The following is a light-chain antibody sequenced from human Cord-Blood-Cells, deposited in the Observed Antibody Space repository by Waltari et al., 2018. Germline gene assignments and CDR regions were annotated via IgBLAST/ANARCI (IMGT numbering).Light chain of an antibody. V-gene: IGKV4-1*01. CDR2: WAS. Sequence: DIVMTQSPDSLAVSLGERATINCKSSQSVLYSSNNKNYLAWYQQKTGQPPKLLIYWASTRESGVPDRFSGSGSGTDFTLTISSLQAEDVVVYYCQQYYSTHSFGQGTKLEIK. CDR3: QQYYSTHS. J-gene: IGKJ2*03. CDR1: QSVLYSSNNKNY.